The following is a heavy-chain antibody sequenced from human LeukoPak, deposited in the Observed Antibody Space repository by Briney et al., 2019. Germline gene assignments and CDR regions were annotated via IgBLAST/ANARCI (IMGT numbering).Heavy chain of an antibody. CDR2: IIPIFGTA. Sequence: GASVKVSCKASGGTFSSYAISWVRQAPGQGLEWMGGIIPIFGTANYAQKFQGRVTITADESTGTAYMELSSLRSEDTAVYYCARDQSIVDYYDSSGYSHYWYFDLWGRGTLVTVSS. D-gene: IGHD3-22*01. V-gene: IGHV1-69*13. CDR1: GGTFSSYA. J-gene: IGHJ2*01. CDR3: ARDQSIVDYYDSSGYSHYWYFDL.